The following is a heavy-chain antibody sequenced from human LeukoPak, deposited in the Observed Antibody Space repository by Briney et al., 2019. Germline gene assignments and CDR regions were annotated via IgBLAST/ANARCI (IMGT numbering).Heavy chain of an antibody. CDR2: ISYDGSNK. CDR3: AKDNYDYVWGSYRPYFDY. D-gene: IGHD3-16*02. V-gene: IGHV3-30*18. Sequence: GSLRLSCAASGFTFSSYGMHWVRQAPGKGLEWVAVISYDGSNKYYADSVKGRFTISRDNSKNTLYLQMNGLRAEDTAVYYCAKDNYDYVWGSYRPYFDYWGQGTLVTVSS. CDR1: GFTFSSYG. J-gene: IGHJ4*02.